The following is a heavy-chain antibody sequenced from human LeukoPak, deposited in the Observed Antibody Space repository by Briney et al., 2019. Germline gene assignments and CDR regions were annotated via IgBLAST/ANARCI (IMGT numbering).Heavy chain of an antibody. J-gene: IGHJ5*02. CDR2: IKQDGSEK. D-gene: IGHD5-12*01. CDR3: AREGPMAATIWANWFDP. CDR1: GFTFSSCW. Sequence: GGSLRLSCAASGFTFSSCWMSWVRQAPGKGLEWVANIKQDGSEKYYVDSVKGRFTISRDNAKNSLYLQMNSLRAEDTAVYYCAREGPMAATIWANWFDPWGQGTLVTVSS. V-gene: IGHV3-7*01.